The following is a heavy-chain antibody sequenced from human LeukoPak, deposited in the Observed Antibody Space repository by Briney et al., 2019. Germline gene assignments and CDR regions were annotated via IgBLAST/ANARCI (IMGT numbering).Heavy chain of an antibody. Sequence: ASVKVSCKASGGTFSSYAISWVRQAPGQGLEWMGRIIPILGIANYAQKFQGRVTITADKSTSTAYMELSSLRSEDTAVYYCARGLAGSYYSNWFDPWGQGTLVTVSS. CDR3: ARGLAGSYYSNWFDP. J-gene: IGHJ5*02. CDR1: GGTFSSYA. D-gene: IGHD3-10*01. CDR2: IIPILGIA. V-gene: IGHV1-69*04.